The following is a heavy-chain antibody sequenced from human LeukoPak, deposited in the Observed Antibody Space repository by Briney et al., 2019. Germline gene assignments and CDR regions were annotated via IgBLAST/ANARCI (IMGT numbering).Heavy chain of an antibody. CDR3: ARHSVGTSMTAISGQNYYFEY. D-gene: IGHD1-26*01. V-gene: IGHV4-39*01. CDR1: GASISSDSYY. Sequence: PSETLSLTCTVSGASISSDSYYWGWIRQPPGKGLEWIGSISYSGYTYYNPSLKSRVTISVDTSNNQFSLKLTSVTAADTAVYYCARHSVGTSMTAISGQNYYFEYWGQGTLVTVSS. J-gene: IGHJ4*02. CDR2: ISYSGYT.